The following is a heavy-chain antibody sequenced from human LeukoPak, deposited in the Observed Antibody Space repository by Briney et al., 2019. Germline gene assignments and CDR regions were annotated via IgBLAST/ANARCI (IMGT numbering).Heavy chain of an antibody. D-gene: IGHD2-2*01. CDR1: GFTFSNAW. V-gene: IGHV3-15*05. Sequence: KPGGSLRLSCAASGFTFSNAWMSWVRQAPGKGLEWVGRIRSKTDGGKIDYAAPVKGRFTISRDDSESTLYLQTNNLKTEDTAVYYCKRDIVVVPTAITDYYQYYGMDVWGQGTTVAVSS. J-gene: IGHJ6*02. CDR3: KRDIVVVPTAITDYYQYYGMDV. CDR2: IRSKTDGGKI.